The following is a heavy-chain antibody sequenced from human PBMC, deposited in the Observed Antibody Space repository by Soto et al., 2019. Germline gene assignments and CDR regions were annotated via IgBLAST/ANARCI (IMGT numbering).Heavy chain of an antibody. CDR3: ARDGYNYGYFQH. V-gene: IGHV1-69*08. J-gene: IGHJ1*01. D-gene: IGHD5-12*01. CDR2: IIPILGIA. Sequence: QVPLVQSGAEVKKPGSSVKVSCKASGGTFSSYTISWVRQAPGQGLEWMGRIIPILGIANYAQKFQGRVTITADKSTSTAYMELSSLRSEDTAVYCCARDGYNYGYFQHWGQGTLVTVSS. CDR1: GGTFSSYT.